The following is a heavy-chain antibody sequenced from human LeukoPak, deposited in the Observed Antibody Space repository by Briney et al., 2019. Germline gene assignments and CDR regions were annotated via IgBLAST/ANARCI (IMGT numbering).Heavy chain of an antibody. CDR1: GGSFSSYY. Sequence: SETLSLTCAVYGGSFSSYYWGWIRQPPGKGLEWIGSIYYSGSTYYNPSLKSRVTISVDTSKNQFSLKLSSVTAADTAVYYCARHTAGPEYFQHWGQGTLVTVSS. V-gene: IGHV4-39*01. J-gene: IGHJ1*01. CDR3: ARHTAGPEYFQH. CDR2: IYYSGST. D-gene: IGHD2-21*02.